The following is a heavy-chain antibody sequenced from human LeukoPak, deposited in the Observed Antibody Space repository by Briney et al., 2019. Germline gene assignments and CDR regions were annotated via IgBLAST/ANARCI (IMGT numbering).Heavy chain of an antibody. Sequence: SETLSLTCAVSGGSISSSNWWSWVRQPPGKGLEWIGEIYHSGSTNYNPSLKSRVTISVDKSKNQFSLKLSSVTAADTAVYYCARGLVSEYRGQDLENYFDFWGRGTLVTVSS. D-gene: IGHD5-12*01. CDR1: GGSISSSNW. CDR3: ARGLVSEYRGQDLENYFDF. V-gene: IGHV4-4*02. J-gene: IGHJ4*02. CDR2: IYHSGST.